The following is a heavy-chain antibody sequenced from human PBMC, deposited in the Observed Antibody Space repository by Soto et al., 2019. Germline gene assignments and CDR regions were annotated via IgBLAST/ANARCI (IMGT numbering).Heavy chain of an antibody. CDR1: GFTFSNAW. CDR2: ITSKSAGETT. V-gene: IGHV3-15*01. CDR3: YTEHTLFMAH. Sequence: EAQLVESGGGLVTPGESLRLSCVASGFTFSNAWLSWVRLAPGKGLEWIGRITSKSAGETTAYAAPVTGRFTASRDDLKNTLYLQVNSLKTEDTGIYYCYTEHTLFMAHWGQGTLVTVSS. J-gene: IGHJ4*02.